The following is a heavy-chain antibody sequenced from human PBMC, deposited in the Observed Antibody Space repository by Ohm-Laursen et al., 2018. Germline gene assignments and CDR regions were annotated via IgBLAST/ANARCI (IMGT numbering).Heavy chain of an antibody. J-gene: IGHJ3*02. CDR1: GFTFSSYA. Sequence: GSLRLSCAASGFTFSSYAMNWVRQAPGKGLEWVSGISGSGSRTYYADSVKGRFTISRDNSKNTLYLQMNSLRAEDTAVYYCARDQRLGYCGVDCYNDAFDIWGQGTMVAVSS. D-gene: IGHD2-21*02. CDR2: ISGSGSRT. CDR3: ARDQRLGYCGVDCYNDAFDI. V-gene: IGHV3-23*01.